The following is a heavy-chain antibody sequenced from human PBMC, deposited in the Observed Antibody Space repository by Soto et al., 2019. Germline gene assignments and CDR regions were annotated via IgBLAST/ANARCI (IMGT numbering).Heavy chain of an antibody. CDR3: ARETIIGYYAFDY. CDR1: GYTFTTYG. D-gene: IGHD3-22*01. V-gene: IGHV1-18*01. Sequence: QVQLVQSGAEVKKPGASVKVSCKASGYTFTTYGISWVRQAPGQGLELMGGISAYNRHTNYAQNFQGRVTLTTDTSTNTAYMELRSLRFDDTAVYHCARETIIGYYAFDYWGQGTLVTVSS. CDR2: ISAYNRHT. J-gene: IGHJ4*02.